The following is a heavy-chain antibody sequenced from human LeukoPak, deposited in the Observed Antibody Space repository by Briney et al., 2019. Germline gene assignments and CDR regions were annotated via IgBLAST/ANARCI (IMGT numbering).Heavy chain of an antibody. CDR3: ARSATIKDYYYMDV. CDR1: GSSISSYY. D-gene: IGHD5-24*01. V-gene: IGHV4-4*07. Sequence: SETLSLTCTVSGSSISSYYWSWVRQPAGKGLEWIGRIYTSGSTNYNPSLKSRVTMSVDTSKNQFSLKLSSVTATDTAVYYCARSATIKDYYYMDVWGKGTTVTISS. CDR2: IYTSGST. J-gene: IGHJ6*03.